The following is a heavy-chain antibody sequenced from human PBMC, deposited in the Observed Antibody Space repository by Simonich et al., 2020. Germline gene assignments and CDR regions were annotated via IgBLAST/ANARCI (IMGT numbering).Heavy chain of an antibody. CDR1: GFTFSSYW. Sequence: EVQLVESGGGLVQPGGSLRLSCAASGFTFSSYWMSWVRQAPGKGLEWVANKKQDGREKNYVDSVKGRFTISRDNAKNSLYLQMNSLRAEDTAVYYCARDREVYGSGSYYNYWGQGTLVTVSS. CDR2: KKQDGREK. D-gene: IGHD3-10*01. J-gene: IGHJ4*02. V-gene: IGHV3-7*01. CDR3: ARDREVYGSGSYYNY.